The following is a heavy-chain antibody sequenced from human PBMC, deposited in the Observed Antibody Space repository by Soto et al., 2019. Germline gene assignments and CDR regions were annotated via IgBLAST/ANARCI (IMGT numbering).Heavy chain of an antibody. J-gene: IGHJ6*02. D-gene: IGHD2-2*02. CDR2: LHSDGTTT. CDR3: ARELPTAIRGGYYYSYGMDV. CDR1: GFIFSSYW. V-gene: IGHV3-74*01. Sequence: EVQLVESGGGLVQPGGSLRLSCAASGFIFSSYWMHWVRQAPGKGLVWVSRLHSDGTTTSYADSVKGRFTISRDNAKNTLYLQMNRLRAEDTAVYYCARELPTAIRGGYYYSYGMDVWGQGTTVTVSS.